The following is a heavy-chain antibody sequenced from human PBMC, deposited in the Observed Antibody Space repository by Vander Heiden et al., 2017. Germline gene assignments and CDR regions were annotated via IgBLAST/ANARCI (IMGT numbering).Heavy chain of an antibody. CDR3: ARQNDILTGLDY. Sequence: EVQLVQSGAEGKKPGESLKISCKGSGNSFPSYWIGRLRQVPGKGLEWMGLIYPGDPDTTYSPSFQGQVTISADKSISTAYLQWSSLKASDTAMYYCARQNDILTGLDYWGQGTLVTVSS. J-gene: IGHJ4*02. V-gene: IGHV5-51*01. CDR2: IYPGDPDT. CDR1: GNSFPSYW. D-gene: IGHD3-9*01.